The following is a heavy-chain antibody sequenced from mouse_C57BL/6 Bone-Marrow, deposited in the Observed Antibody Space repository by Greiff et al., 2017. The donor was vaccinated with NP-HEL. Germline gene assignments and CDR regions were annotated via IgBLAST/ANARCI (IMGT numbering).Heavy chain of an antibody. J-gene: IGHJ2*01. D-gene: IGHD1-1*01. CDR1: GYAFSSSW. CDR3: ARSWVGLIRY. V-gene: IGHV1-82*01. CDR2: IYPGDGDT. Sequence: QVQLQQSGPELVKPGASVKISCKASGYAFSSSWMNWVKQRPGKGLEWIGRIYPGDGDTNYNGKFKGKATLTAAKSSSTAYMQLSSLTSEDSAVYFCARSWVGLIRYWGQGTTLTVSS.